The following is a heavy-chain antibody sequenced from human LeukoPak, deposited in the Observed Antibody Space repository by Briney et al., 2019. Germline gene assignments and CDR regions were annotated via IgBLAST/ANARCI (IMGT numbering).Heavy chain of an antibody. V-gene: IGHV5-51*01. CDR2: IYPGDSDT. D-gene: IGHD3-10*01. Sequence: GESLKISCKGSGYSFTSYWIGWVRQMPGKGLGWMGIIYPGDSDTRYSPSFQGQVTISADKSISTAYLQWSSLKASDTAMYYCARKGVSRGSAFGIWDQGTMVTVSS. J-gene: IGHJ3*02. CDR1: GYSFTSYW. CDR3: ARKGVSRGSAFGI.